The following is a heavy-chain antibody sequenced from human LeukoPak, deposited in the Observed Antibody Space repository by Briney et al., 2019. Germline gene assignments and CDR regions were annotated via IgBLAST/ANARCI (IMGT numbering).Heavy chain of an antibody. CDR3: ARDNPMATISQFDY. Sequence: GGSLRLSCAASGFTFSSYSMNWVRQAPGKGLEWVSSISSSSSYIYYADSVKGRFTISRDNAKNSLYLQMNSLRAGDTAVYYCARDNPMATISQFDYWGQGTLVTVSS. J-gene: IGHJ4*02. V-gene: IGHV3-21*01. CDR2: ISSSSSYI. CDR1: GFTFSSYS. D-gene: IGHD5-24*01.